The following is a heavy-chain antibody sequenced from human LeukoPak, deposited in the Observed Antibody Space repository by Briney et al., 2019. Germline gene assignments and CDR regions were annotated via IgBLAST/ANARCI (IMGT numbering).Heavy chain of an antibody. CDR2: ISYDGSNK. CDR3: ARDSPSGDFDY. D-gene: IGHD3-10*01. Sequence: SGGSLRLSCAASGFTFSSYAMRWVRQAPGKGLEWVAVISYDGSNKYYADSVKGRFTISRDNSKNTLYLQMNSLRAEDTAVYYCARDSPSGDFDYWGQGTLVTVSS. J-gene: IGHJ4*02. CDR1: GFTFSSYA. V-gene: IGHV3-30-3*01.